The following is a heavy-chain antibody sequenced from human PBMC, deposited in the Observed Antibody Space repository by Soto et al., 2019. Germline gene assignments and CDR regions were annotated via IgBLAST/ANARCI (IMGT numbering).Heavy chain of an antibody. D-gene: IGHD3-3*01. J-gene: IGHJ6*04. CDR3: ANHIAIFGVITTRAMDV. V-gene: IGHV3-30*04. CDR1: GFNFENYG. Sequence: PGGSLRLSCAASGFNFENYGIHWVRQAPSRGLEWVAFISYDGSQKFYCDSVRGRFTVNKYGAKNMVYLEMIDLRREDTALYYCANHIAIFGVITTRAMDVWVEGTTVTVSS. CDR2: ISYDGSQK.